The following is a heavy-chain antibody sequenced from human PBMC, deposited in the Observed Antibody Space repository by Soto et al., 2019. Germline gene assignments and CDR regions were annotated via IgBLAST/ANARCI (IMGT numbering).Heavy chain of an antibody. V-gene: IGHV3-23*01. D-gene: IGHD3-3*01. CDR2: VTGSGGST. CDR1: GFIFSAYA. J-gene: IGHJ4*02. Sequence: GGSLRLSCAVSGFIFSAYALTWVRQAPGKGLEWISAVTGSGGSTYYADSVKGRFTVSRDNSKNTLYLQMNSLRAEDTALYYCAKSAGPDFWSGYYGYDFDYWGQGTLVTVSS. CDR3: AKSAGPDFWSGYYGYDFDY.